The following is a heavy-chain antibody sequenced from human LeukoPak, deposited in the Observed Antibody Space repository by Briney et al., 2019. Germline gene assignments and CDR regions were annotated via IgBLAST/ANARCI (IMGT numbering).Heavy chain of an antibody. J-gene: IGHJ5*02. CDR1: GYTFIGYY. CDR2: INPNSGGT. CDR3: ARMTSYPYWFDP. Sequence: VASVKVSCKASGYTFIGYYMHWVRQAPGQGLEWMGWINPNSGGTNYAQKFQGRVTMTRDTSISTAYMELSRLRSDDTAVYYCARMTSYPYWFDPWGQGTLVTVSS. V-gene: IGHV1-2*02.